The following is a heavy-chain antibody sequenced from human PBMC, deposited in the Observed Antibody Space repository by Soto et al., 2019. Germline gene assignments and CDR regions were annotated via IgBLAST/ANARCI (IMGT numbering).Heavy chain of an antibody. CDR3: ARGYDSSGYSNDPFDY. J-gene: IGHJ4*02. V-gene: IGHV1-69*01. CDR2: IIPIFGTA. CDR1: GGTFSSYA. D-gene: IGHD3-22*01. Sequence: QVQLVQSGAEVKKPGSSVKVSCKASGGTFSSYAISWVRQAPGQGLECMGGIIPIFGTAKYAQKFQGRVTITADESTSTAYMELSSLRSEDTAVYYCARGYDSSGYSNDPFDYWGQGTLVTVSS.